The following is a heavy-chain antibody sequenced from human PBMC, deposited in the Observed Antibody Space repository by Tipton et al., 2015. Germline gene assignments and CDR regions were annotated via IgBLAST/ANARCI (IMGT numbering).Heavy chain of an antibody. V-gene: IGHV4-39*07. Sequence: GLVKPSETLSLNCTVSGGSITSSNYYWDWVRQPPGKGLEWIGNPYDSGRTSYNPSLSRRVTISEDMSKNDFSLTLNSVTAADTARYFCARTDYYRGMDVWGQGATVTVSS. D-gene: IGHD3-16*02. CDR1: GGSITSSNYY. CDR2: PYDSGRT. J-gene: IGHJ6*01. CDR3: ARTDYYRGMDV.